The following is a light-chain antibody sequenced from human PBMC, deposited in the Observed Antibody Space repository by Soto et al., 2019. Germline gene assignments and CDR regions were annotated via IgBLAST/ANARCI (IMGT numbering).Light chain of an antibody. J-gene: IGLJ2*01. CDR2: DVS. CDR1: SSDVGGYNY. Sequence: QSALTQPASVSGSPGQSITISCTGTSSDVGGYNYVSWYQQHPGKAPKLMIYDVSNRPSGVSNRSSGSKSGNTASLTISGLQADDEADYYCSSYTSSSTVVFGGGTKLTVL. CDR3: SSYTSSSTVV. V-gene: IGLV2-14*03.